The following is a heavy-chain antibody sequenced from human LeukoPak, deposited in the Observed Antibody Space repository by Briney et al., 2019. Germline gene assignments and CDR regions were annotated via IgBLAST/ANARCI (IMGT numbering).Heavy chain of an antibody. CDR2: IKKDGSEK. CDR1: GFTFSSYW. V-gene: IGHV3-7*01. CDR3: ARDGVGYYYDSSGYYPL. D-gene: IGHD3-22*01. Sequence: GGSLRLSCAASGFTFSSYWMSWVRQAPGKRLEWVANIKKDGSEKYYVDSVKGRFTISSDNAKNSLYLQMNSLRAEDTAVYYCARDGVGYYYDSSGYYPLWGQGTLVTVSS. J-gene: IGHJ4*02.